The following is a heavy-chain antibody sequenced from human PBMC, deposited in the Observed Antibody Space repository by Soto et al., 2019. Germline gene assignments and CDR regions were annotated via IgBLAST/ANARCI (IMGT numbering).Heavy chain of an antibody. CDR3: ARHIGYTDSSRFDD. Sequence: PSETLSLTCAVSGDSVNTSDWWNWVRQPPGKGLEWIGEIYHGGNIYYNPALKSRVTISLDKSKSQFSLRVTSVTAADAAVYYCARHIGYTDSSRFDDWGPGTLVTVSS. D-gene: IGHD6-13*01. V-gene: IGHV4-4*02. J-gene: IGHJ4*02. CDR2: IYHGGNI. CDR1: GDSVNTSDW.